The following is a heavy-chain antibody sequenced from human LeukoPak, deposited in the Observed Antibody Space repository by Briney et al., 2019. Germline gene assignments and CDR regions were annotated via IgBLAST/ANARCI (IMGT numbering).Heavy chain of an antibody. D-gene: IGHD2-2*03. CDR2: INPSGGST. J-gene: IGHJ5*02. CDR1: GYTFTSYY. CDR3: ARGTIMDIVVVPAADWKYNWFDP. V-gene: IGHV1-46*01. Sequence: ASVKVSCRASGYTFTSYYMHWVRQAPGQGLEWMGIINPSGGSTSYAQKFQGRVTMTRDTSTSTVYMELSSLRSEDTAVYYCARGTIMDIVVVPAADWKYNWFDPWGQGTLVTVSS.